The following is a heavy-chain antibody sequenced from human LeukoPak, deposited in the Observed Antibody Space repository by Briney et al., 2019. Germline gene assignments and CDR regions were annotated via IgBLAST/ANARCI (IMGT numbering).Heavy chain of an antibody. D-gene: IGHD2-21*01. Sequence: ASVKVSCKTSGYSFTDYYMHWVRQAPGQGLEWMGWINPNSGGTSSAQKFQGRVTMTRDTSITTVYMEMSWLTSDDTAIHYCARADRLHGGPYLIGPWGQGTLVTVSS. CDR2: INPNSGGT. J-gene: IGHJ5*02. CDR1: GYSFTDYY. V-gene: IGHV1-2*02. CDR3: ARADRLHGGPYLIGP.